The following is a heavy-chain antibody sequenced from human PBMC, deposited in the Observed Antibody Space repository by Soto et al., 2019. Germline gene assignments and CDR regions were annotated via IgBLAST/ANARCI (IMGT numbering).Heavy chain of an antibody. Sequence: QVQLQESGPGLVKPSQTLSLTCTVSGGSISSGGYHWSWIRRRPGKGLEWIVNIYYDTGCTYYTPSLKGRVSISIDRSKHQFSLNLSSVAAADTALYYCARDNPLPHYSDLGQGYYGMDVWGQGTTVTV. CDR2: IYYDTGCT. V-gene: IGHV4-31*03. CDR3: ARDNPLPHYSDLGQGYYGMDV. J-gene: IGHJ6*02. CDR1: GGSISSGGYH. D-gene: IGHD3-10*01.